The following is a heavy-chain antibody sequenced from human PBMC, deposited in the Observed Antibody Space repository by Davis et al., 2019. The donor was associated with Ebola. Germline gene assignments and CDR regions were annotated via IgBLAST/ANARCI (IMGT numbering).Heavy chain of an antibody. CDR3: ARDRGYGMDV. CDR1: GGSISSYY. CDR2: IYYSGST. D-gene: IGHD3-10*01. Sequence: MPSETLSLTCTVSGGSISSYYWSWIRQPPGKGLEWIGYIYYSGSTNYNPSLKSRVTISVDTSKNQFSLKLSSVTAADTAVYYCARDRGYGMDVWDQGTTVTVSS. J-gene: IGHJ6*02. V-gene: IGHV4-59*01.